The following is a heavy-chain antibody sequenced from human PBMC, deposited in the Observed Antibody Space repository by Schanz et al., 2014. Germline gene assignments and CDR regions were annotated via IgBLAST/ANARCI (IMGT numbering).Heavy chain of an antibody. Sequence: EVQLVESGGGLVKPGGSLRLSCAASGFTFSIHYMSWVRQAPGKGLEWISSMYINSGSTQYADSVKGRFIISRDSSKNTLFLQMNSLRAEDTAVYFCARDGGRDGYNLAFDVWGQGTLVTVSS. CDR3: ARDGGRDGYNLAFDV. V-gene: IGHV3-66*01. CDR2: MYINSGST. J-gene: IGHJ3*01. CDR1: GFTFSIHY. D-gene: IGHD5-12*01.